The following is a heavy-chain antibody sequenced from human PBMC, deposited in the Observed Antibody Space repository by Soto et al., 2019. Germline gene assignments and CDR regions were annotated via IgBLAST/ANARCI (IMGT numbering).Heavy chain of an antibody. CDR3: ARRWGEGRVDY. Sequence: QVQLQESGPGLVKPSGTLSLTCAGPGGSISSSNWWRWVRQPPGKGLDWIGEISHSGSTNYNPSRTGLVTISVDTSRNQSSLKLSSVTAADTAVYYCARRWGEGRVDYWGQRTLGTVSS. CDR2: ISHSGST. CDR1: GGSISSSNW. V-gene: IGHV4-4*02. J-gene: IGHJ4*02. D-gene: IGHD3-10*01.